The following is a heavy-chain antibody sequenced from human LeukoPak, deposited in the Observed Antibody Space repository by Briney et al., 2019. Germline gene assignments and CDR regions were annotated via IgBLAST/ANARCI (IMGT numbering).Heavy chain of an antibody. Sequence: GGSLRLSCAASGFTFDDYAMHWVRRAPGKGLEWVSGISWNSGSIGYADSVKGRFTISRDNAKNSLYLQMNSLRAEDTALYYCAKAPFLEWVKWAFDIWGQGTMVTVSS. D-gene: IGHD3-3*02. CDR3: AKAPFLEWVKWAFDI. J-gene: IGHJ3*02. V-gene: IGHV3-9*01. CDR1: GFTFDDYA. CDR2: ISWNSGSI.